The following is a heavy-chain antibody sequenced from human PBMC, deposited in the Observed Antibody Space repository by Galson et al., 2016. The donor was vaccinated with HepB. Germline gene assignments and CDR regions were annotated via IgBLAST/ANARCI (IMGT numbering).Heavy chain of an antibody. Sequence: SETLSLTCTVSGGSISRSSYYWGWIRQPPGKGLEWIGSIYYSGSTYYNPSLKSRVTISVDTSKNQFSLKLSSVTAADTAVYYCARRAGYCSSTTPCYYGMDVWGQGTTVTVSS. CDR2: IYYSGST. V-gene: IGHV4-39*01. J-gene: IGHJ6*02. CDR1: GGSISRSSYY. D-gene: IGHD2-2*01. CDR3: ARRAGYCSSTTPCYYGMDV.